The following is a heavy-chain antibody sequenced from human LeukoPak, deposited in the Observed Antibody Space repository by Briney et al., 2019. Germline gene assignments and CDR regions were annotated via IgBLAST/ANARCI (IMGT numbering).Heavy chain of an antibody. V-gene: IGHV4-59*01. CDR3: ARINAREYSSSWYSPEVPYYFDY. Sequence: SETLSLTCTVSGGSISSYYWSWIRQPPGKGLEWIGYIYYSGSTNYNPSLKSRVTMSVDTSKSQFSLKLSSVTAADTAVYYCARINAREYSSSWYSPEVPYYFDYWGQGTLVTVSS. D-gene: IGHD6-13*01. J-gene: IGHJ4*02. CDR1: GGSISSYY. CDR2: IYYSGST.